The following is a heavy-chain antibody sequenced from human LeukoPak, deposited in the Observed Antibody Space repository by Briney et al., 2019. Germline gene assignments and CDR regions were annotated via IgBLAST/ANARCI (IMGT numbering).Heavy chain of an antibody. D-gene: IGHD2-2*02. J-gene: IGHJ3*02. V-gene: IGHV3-7*01. CDR2: IEQHGSEK. CDR3: AREGCHSTSCNTGDAFDI. Sequence: GGSLRLSCGASGFTFSTYWMSWVRQAPGKGLEWVANIEQHGSEKYYVDSVKGRFTISRDNAKDSLYLQMNSLRAEDTAVYYCAREGCHSTSCNTGDAFDIWGQGTMVIVSS. CDR1: GFTFSTYW.